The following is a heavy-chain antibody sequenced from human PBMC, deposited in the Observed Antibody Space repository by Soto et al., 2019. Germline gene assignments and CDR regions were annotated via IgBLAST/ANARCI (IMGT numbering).Heavy chain of an antibody. Sequence: ASVKVSCKASGYTFTGYYMHWVRQAPGQGLEWMGWITPNSGGTSYAQKFQGWVTMTRDTSISTAYMELSRLRSDDTAVYYCARGAPRRVVVVPAAMPGYYYYYMDVWGKGTTVTVSS. CDR1: GYTFTGYY. D-gene: IGHD2-2*01. J-gene: IGHJ6*03. CDR3: ARGAPRRVVVVPAAMPGYYYYYMDV. V-gene: IGHV1-2*04. CDR2: ITPNSGGT.